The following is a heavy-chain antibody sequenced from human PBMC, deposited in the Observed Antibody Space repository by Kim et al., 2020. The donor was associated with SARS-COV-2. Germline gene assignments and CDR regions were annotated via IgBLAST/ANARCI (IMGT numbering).Heavy chain of an antibody. D-gene: IGHD2-21*02. CDR1: GYSFTSYW. Sequence: GESLKISCKGSGYSFTSYWISWVRQMPGKGLEWMGRIDPSDSYTNYSPSFQGHVTISADKSISTAYLQWSSLKASDTAMYYCARQDYCGGDRSYCRDYWGQGTLVTVSS. V-gene: IGHV5-10-1*01. CDR2: IDPSDSYT. CDR3: ARQDYCGGDRSYCRDY. J-gene: IGHJ4*02.